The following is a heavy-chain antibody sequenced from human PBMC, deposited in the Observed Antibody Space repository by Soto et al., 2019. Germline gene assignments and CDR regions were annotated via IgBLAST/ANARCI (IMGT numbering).Heavy chain of an antibody. CDR2: SYYRGST. CDR1: GGSISSGGYY. V-gene: IGHV4-31*03. Sequence: QVQLQESGPGLVKPSQTLSLTCTVSGGSISSGGYYWSWIRQHPGKGLEWIGYSYYRGSTYYNPSLKCRFTISVETSKNQFSLKLSSVTAADTAVYYCARAGRVDRFDYWGQGTLVTVSS. D-gene: IGHD3-10*01. J-gene: IGHJ4*02. CDR3: ARAGRVDRFDY.